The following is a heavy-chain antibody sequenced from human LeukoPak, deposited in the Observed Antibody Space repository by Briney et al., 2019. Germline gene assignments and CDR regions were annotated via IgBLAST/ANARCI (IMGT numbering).Heavy chain of an antibody. Sequence: SETLSLTCAVYGGSFTGYYWSWIRQPPGQGLEWIGEINHSGSTNYNPSLKSRVTIPVDTSKTLFSLKLSSVTAADTAVYYCARGRPLPGIAAAGTAEGGDYWGQGTLVTVSS. CDR1: GGSFTGYY. V-gene: IGHV4-34*01. CDR3: ARGRPLPGIAAAGTAEGGDY. D-gene: IGHD6-13*01. J-gene: IGHJ4*02. CDR2: INHSGST.